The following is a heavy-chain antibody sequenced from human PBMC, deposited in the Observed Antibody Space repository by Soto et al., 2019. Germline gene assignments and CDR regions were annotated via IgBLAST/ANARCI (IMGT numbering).Heavy chain of an antibody. CDR3: VKTLSTGWPNWFDS. V-gene: IGHV3-9*01. CDR1: GFTFDEYA. D-gene: IGHD2-2*01. Sequence: EVQLVESGGGLVQPGRSLRLSCEASGFTFDEYAMHWVRQAPGKGLEWVAGITWNSINVGYAESVKGRFTISRDNAKKSLYLQMDSLRVDDTASYHWVKTLSTGWPNWFDSGGQGTLVTVSS. J-gene: IGHJ5*01. CDR2: ITWNSINV.